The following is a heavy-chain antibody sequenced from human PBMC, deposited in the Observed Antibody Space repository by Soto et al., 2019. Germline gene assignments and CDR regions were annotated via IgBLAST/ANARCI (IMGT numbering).Heavy chain of an antibody. Sequence: QVQLVESGGGVVQPGRSLRLSCAASGFTFSNYGMHWVRQAPGKGLEWVAFISSDGINKYYVDSVKGRFTISRDNSENTLSLQMNSRRAEDTAVYYCAKDGDYYDTSGALDYWGHGTHVTGSS. V-gene: IGHV3-30*18. CDR2: ISSDGINK. CDR3: AKDGDYYDTSGALDY. CDR1: GFTFSNYG. J-gene: IGHJ4*01. D-gene: IGHD3-22*01.